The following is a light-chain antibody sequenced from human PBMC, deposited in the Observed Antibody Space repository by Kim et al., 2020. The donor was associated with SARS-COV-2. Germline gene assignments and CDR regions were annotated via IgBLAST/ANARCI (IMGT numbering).Light chain of an antibody. V-gene: IGLV10-54*01. Sequence: QPATLTCPRNRNEVRLQGTSLLQQHQGHTPTLLPYRNNNRHSGISERLSASRSGNTASLTITQLQPEDEADYYCSAWDSSHRVWVFGRGTQMTV. CDR2: RNN. CDR1: RNEVRLQG. J-gene: IGLJ3*02. CDR3: SAWDSSHRVWV.